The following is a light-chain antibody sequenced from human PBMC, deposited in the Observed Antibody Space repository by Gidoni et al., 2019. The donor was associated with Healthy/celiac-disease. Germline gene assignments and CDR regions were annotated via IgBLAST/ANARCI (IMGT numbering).Light chain of an antibody. CDR1: QSVSSY. V-gene: IGKV3-11*01. J-gene: IGKJ3*01. CDR3: QQRSNWPPVVT. Sequence: EIVLTQSPATLSLSPGERATLSCRASQSVSSYLAWYQQKPGQAPRLLIYDASNRATGIPARFSGSGSGTDFTLTISSLEPEDFAVYYCQQRSNWPPVVTFXPXTKVXIK. CDR2: DAS.